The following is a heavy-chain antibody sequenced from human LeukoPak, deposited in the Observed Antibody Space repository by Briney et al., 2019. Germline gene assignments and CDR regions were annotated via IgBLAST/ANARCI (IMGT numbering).Heavy chain of an antibody. D-gene: IGHD6-19*01. CDR1: GYTFTSYD. Sequence: ASVKVSCKASGYTFTSYDINWVRQATGQGLEWMGWMNPNRGNTGYAQKFQGRVTMTRNTSISTAYMELSSLRSEDTAVYYCARGRSSSLRKLLPQWLEHTRTFDIWGQGTMVTVSS. CDR2: MNPNRGNT. J-gene: IGHJ3*02. V-gene: IGHV1-8*01. CDR3: ARGRSSSLRKLLPQWLEHTRTFDI.